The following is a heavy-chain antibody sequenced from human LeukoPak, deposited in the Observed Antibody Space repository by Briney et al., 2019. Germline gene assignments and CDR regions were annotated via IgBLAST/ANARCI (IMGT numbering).Heavy chain of an antibody. CDR2: ISWDGGST. CDR3: AKVIGYCSSTSCYYYYMDV. D-gene: IGHD2-2*01. Sequence: GGSPRLSCAASGFTFDDYAMHWVRQAPGKGLEWVSLISWDGGSTYYADSVKGRFTISRDNSKNSLYLQMNSLRAEDTALYYCAKVIGYCSSTSCYYYYMDVWGKGTTVTVSS. CDR1: GFTFDDYA. V-gene: IGHV3-43D*03. J-gene: IGHJ6*03.